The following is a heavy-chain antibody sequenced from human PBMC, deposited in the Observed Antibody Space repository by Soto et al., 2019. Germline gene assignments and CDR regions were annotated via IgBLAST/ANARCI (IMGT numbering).Heavy chain of an antibody. Sequence: PGGSLRLSCAASGFTFSSYAMHWVRQAPGKGLEWVAVISYDGSNKYYADSVKGRFTISRDNSKNTLYLQMNSLRAEDTAVYYCATHYSFRPRYFDYWGQGTLVTVSS. CDR2: ISYDGSNK. V-gene: IGHV3-30-3*01. CDR1: GFTFSSYA. CDR3: ATHYSFRPRYFDY. J-gene: IGHJ4*02. D-gene: IGHD2-15*01.